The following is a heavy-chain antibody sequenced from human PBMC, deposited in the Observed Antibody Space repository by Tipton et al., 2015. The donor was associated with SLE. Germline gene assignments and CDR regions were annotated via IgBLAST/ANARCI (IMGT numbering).Heavy chain of an antibody. Sequence: TLSLTCTVSGGSISSYYWSWIRQSPGKGLEWIGCIYTSGSTNYNPSLKSRVTISADTSKNQFSLKLSSVTAADTAVYYCASGGYGSGSHYLGGWFDPWGRGTLVTVSS. CDR3: ASGGYGSGSHYLGGWFDP. CDR2: IYTSGST. V-gene: IGHV4-4*08. CDR1: GGSISSYY. D-gene: IGHD3-10*01. J-gene: IGHJ5*02.